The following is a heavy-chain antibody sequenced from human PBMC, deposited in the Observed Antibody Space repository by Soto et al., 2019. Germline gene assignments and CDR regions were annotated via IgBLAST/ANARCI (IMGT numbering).Heavy chain of an antibody. CDR1: GYTFSNYA. CDR2: ISPDNGDT. V-gene: IGHV1-3*01. J-gene: IGHJ6*02. Sequence: QVQLVQSGAEVKKPGASVKISCKASGYTFSNYAMHWVRQAPGQRLEWVGWISPDNGDTKYSQKFQGRVTLTRDTSASTAYMELSSLRSIDTAVYYCARGTGYYYYYGMDVWGQGTTVTVSS. CDR3: ARGTGYYYYYGMDV.